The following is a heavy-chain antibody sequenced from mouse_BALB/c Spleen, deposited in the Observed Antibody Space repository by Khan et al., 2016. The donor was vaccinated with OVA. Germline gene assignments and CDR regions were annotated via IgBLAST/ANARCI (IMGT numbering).Heavy chain of an antibody. CDR2: INPSNGGT. CDR3: TRSGYDTFAY. CDR1: GYSFTSYY. V-gene: IGHV1S81*02. D-gene: IGHD2-3*01. Sequence: VQLQESGAELVKPGASVRLSCKASGYSFTSYYLYWVKQRPGHGLEWIGAINPSNGGTHFNEKFKNKVTPTVDKSSSTAYMQLSSLTYEDSAVYYCTRSGYDTFAYWGQGTLVTVSA. J-gene: IGHJ3*01.